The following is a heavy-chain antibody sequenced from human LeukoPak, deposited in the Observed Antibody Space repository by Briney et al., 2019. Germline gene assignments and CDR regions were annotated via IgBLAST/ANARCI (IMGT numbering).Heavy chain of an antibody. Sequence: PSETLSLTCAVYGGSFSGYYWSWIRQPPGKGLEWIGEINHSGSTNYNPSLKSRVTISVDTSKNQFSLKLSSVTAADTAVYYCARTEAAAGTDDAFDIWGQGTMVTVSS. CDR3: ARTEAAAGTDDAFDI. CDR1: GGSFSGYY. CDR2: INHSGST. D-gene: IGHD6-13*01. V-gene: IGHV4-34*01. J-gene: IGHJ3*02.